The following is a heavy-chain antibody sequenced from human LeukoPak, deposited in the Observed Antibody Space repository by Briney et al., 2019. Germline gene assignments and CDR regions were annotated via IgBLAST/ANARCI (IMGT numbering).Heavy chain of an antibody. J-gene: IGHJ3*01. CDR3: AKDTPIAAAGTMA. D-gene: IGHD6-13*01. CDR1: GFTFSSYA. CDR2: ISYDGSNK. V-gene: IGHV3-30-3*01. Sequence: PGRSLRLSCAASGFTFSSYAMHWVRQAPGKGLEWVAVISYDGSNKYYADSVKGRFTISRDNSKNTLYLQMNSLRAEDTAVYYCAKDTPIAAAGTMAWGQGTMVTVSS.